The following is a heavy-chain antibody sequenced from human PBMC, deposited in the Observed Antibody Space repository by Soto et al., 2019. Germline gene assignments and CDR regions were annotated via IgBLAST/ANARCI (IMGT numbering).Heavy chain of an antibody. CDR1: GVTLSRYW. D-gene: IGHD6-13*01. CDR2: INSDGSST. CDR3: ARVAAADYYYYYGMDV. V-gene: IGHV3-74*01. J-gene: IGHJ6*02. Sequence: GGSLRLSYGISGVTLSRYWMNWVCQPPGKGLVWVSRINSDGSSTSYADSVEGRFTMSRDNAKNTLYLQMNSLRAEETGVYYCARVAAADYYYYYGMDVWGQGTTVTVSS.